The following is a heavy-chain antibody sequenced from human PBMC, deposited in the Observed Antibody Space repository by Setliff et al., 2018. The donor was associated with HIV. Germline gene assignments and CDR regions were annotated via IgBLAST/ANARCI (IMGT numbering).Heavy chain of an antibody. CDR2: ITRSGDIT. J-gene: IGHJ4*02. V-gene: IGHV3-23*01. D-gene: IGHD3-16*02. CDR3: ARERSVGELSLALDW. CDR1: GFTFSSSA. Sequence: PGGSLRLSCAASGFTFSSSAMSWVRQAPGKGLEWVSAITRSGDITTYADSVKGRFTISRDNSKNTLYLQMNNLRAEDTAVYYCARERSVGELSLALDWWGQGALVTVSS.